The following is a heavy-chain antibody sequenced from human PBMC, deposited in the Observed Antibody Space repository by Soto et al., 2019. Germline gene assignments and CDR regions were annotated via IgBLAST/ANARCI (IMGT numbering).Heavy chain of an antibody. CDR3: ARTQIVGATTIDFDY. V-gene: IGHV4-61*01. D-gene: IGHD1-26*01. J-gene: IGHJ4*02. CDR1: GGSVSSGSYY. Sequence: PSETLSLTCTVSGGSVSSGSYYWSWIRQPPGKGLEWIGYIYYGGSTNYNPSLKSRVTISVDTSKNQFSLKLSSVTAADTAGYYCARTQIVGATTIDFDYWGQGTPVTVSS. CDR2: IYYGGST.